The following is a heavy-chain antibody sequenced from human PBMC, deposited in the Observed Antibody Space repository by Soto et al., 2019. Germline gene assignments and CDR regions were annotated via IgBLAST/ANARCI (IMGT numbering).Heavy chain of an antibody. J-gene: IGHJ6*02. CDR3: ARFSSKAGLYDGIEF. V-gene: IGHV4-31*03. D-gene: IGHD6-6*01. CDR1: GGSLSSGGYY. Sequence: SETLSLTCTVSGGSLSSGGYYWTWIRQHPGKGLEWIGYNYYSGITYYNPSLKSRVTISLDTSKNQFSLKLRSVTAADMALFYCARFSSKAGLYDGIEFCGQGTTVIGSS. CDR2: NYYSGIT.